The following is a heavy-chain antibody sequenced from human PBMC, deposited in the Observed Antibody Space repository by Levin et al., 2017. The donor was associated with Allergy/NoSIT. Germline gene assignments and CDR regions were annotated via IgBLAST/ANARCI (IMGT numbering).Heavy chain of an antibody. CDR2: INPNSGGT. Sequence: ASVKVSCKASGYTFTGYYMHWVRQAPGQGLEWMGWINPNSGGTNYAQKFQGRVTMTRDTSISTAYMELSRLRSDDTAVYYCARTGFVQQLVEEPFDYWGQGTLVTVSS. J-gene: IGHJ4*02. CDR3: ARTGFVQQLVEEPFDY. D-gene: IGHD6-13*01. CDR1: GYTFTGYY. V-gene: IGHV1-2*02.